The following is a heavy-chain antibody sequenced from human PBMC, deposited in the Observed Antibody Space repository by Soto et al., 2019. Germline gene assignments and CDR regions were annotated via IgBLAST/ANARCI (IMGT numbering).Heavy chain of an antibody. CDR2: IWYDGSNK. Sequence: PGGSLRLSCAASGFTFSSYGMHWVRQAPGKGLEWVAVIWYDGSNKYYADSVKGRFTISRDNSKNTLYLQMNSLRAEDTAVYYCARTDSGSYLDWYYFDYWGQGTLVTVSS. V-gene: IGHV3-33*01. J-gene: IGHJ4*02. CDR1: GFTFSSYG. D-gene: IGHD1-26*01. CDR3: ARTDSGSYLDWYYFDY.